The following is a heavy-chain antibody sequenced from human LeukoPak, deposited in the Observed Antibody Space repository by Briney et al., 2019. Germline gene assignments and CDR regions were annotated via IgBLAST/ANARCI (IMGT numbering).Heavy chain of an antibody. J-gene: IGHJ1*01. D-gene: IGHD2-21*02. CDR3: ASGVTTGYFQH. CDR2: IYYSGST. Sequence: SETLSLTCTVSGDSITSYFWSWIRQPPGKGLEWIGYIYYSGSTNYNPSLKSRVTISVDTSKNQFSLKLSFVTAADTAVYYCASGVTTGYFQHWGQGTLVTVSS. V-gene: IGHV4-59*08. CDR1: GDSITSYF.